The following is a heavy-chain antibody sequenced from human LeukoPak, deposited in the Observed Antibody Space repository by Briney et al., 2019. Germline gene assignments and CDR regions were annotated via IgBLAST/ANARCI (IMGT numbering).Heavy chain of an antibody. CDR1: GGSISGTYY. J-gene: IGHJ3*01. D-gene: IGHD3-16*01. Sequence: SETLSLTCTVSGGSISGTYYWSWIRQPPGKGLEWIGYIYYTGTTDSNPSLKSRATISLDTSKNQFSLNLSSVTAADTAVYYCARRWVYDKRAFDAWGQGTMVTVSS. CDR3: ARRWVYDKRAFDA. CDR2: IYYTGTT. V-gene: IGHV4-59*08.